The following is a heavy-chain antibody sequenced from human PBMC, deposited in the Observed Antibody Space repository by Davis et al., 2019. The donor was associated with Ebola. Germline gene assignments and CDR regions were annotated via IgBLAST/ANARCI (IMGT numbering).Heavy chain of an antibody. V-gene: IGHV3-21*01. CDR2: ISSSSSYI. Sequence: GESLKISCAASGFTFSSYSMNWVRQAPGKGLEWVSSISSSSSYIYYADSVKGRFTISRDNAKNSLYLQMNSLRAEDTAVYYCARGGWKYQLLTSAFFDYWGQGTLVTVSS. J-gene: IGHJ4*02. CDR1: GFTFSSYS. D-gene: IGHD2-2*01. CDR3: ARGGWKYQLLTSAFFDY.